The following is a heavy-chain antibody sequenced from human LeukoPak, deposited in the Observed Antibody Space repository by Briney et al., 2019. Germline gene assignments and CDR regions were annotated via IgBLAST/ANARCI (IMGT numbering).Heavy chain of an antibody. CDR1: GFALKSYS. Sequence: GGSLRLSCAGSGFALKSYSLSWVRQAPGKGLEWVSSISVGGGDTFTADSVKGRFTITRENSKNTLYLQMMGLRVEDTAIYYCAKLNLGEMAYFDSWGQGILVTVSS. J-gene: IGHJ4*02. D-gene: IGHD2-21*01. CDR3: AKLNLGEMAYFDS. V-gene: IGHV3-23*01. CDR2: ISVGGGDT.